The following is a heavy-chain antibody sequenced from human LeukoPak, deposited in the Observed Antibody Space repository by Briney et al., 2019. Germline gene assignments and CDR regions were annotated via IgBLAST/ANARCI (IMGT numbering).Heavy chain of an antibody. CDR2: IKQDGSER. CDR3: AKLAGYYGSGSYYALDY. V-gene: IGHV3-7*03. D-gene: IGHD3-10*01. CDR1: GFTFSNYW. J-gene: IGHJ4*02. Sequence: PGGSLRLSCAASGFTFSNYWMTWVRQAPGKGLEWVANIKQDGSERDYVDSVKGRFTISRDDAKNSLYLQVNSLRAEDTAVYYCAKLAGYYGSGSYYALDYWGQGTLVTVSS.